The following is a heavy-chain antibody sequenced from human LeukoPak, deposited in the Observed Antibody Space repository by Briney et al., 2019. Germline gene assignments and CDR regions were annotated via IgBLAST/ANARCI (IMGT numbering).Heavy chain of an antibody. CDR2: IYYSGST. D-gene: IGHD3-10*01. CDR1: GGSISSYY. CDR3: ARAAVRGVVDY. Sequence: PSETLSLTCTVSGGSISSYYWSWIRQPPGKGLEWIGYIYYSGSTNYNPSLKSRVTISVDTSKNQFSLKLSSVTAADTAVYYCARAAVRGVVDYWGQETLVTVSS. J-gene: IGHJ4*02. V-gene: IGHV4-59*01.